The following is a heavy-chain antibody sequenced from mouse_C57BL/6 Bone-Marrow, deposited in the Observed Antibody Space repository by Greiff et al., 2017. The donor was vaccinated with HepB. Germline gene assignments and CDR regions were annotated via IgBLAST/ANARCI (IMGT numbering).Heavy chain of an antibody. CDR2: IYYSGTI. J-gene: IGHJ1*03. Sequence: EVQLQESGPGLVKPSQTVFLTCTVTGISITTGNYRWSWIRQFPGNKLEWIGYIYYSGTITYNPSLTSRTTITRDTPKNQFFLEMNSLTAEDTATYYCAREGDGYYVYWYFDVWGTGTTVTVSS. V-gene: IGHV3-5*01. D-gene: IGHD2-3*01. CDR3: AREGDGYYVYWYFDV. CDR1: GISITTGNYR.